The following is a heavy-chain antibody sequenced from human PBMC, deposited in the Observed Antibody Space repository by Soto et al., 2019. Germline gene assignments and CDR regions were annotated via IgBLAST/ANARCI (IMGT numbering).Heavy chain of an antibody. J-gene: IGHJ6*02. CDR2: SYYSGYT. V-gene: IGHV4-30-4*01. D-gene: IGHD7-27*01. Sequence: SETLSLTCTVSGGSISSGDYYWSWIRQPPGKGLEWIGYSYYSGYTYYNPSLKSRVTISAYTSKTQFSLKLSSVTAADTAVYYCARRLGYYYGMDVWGQGTTVTVSS. CDR3: ARRLGYYYGMDV. CDR1: GGSISSGDYY.